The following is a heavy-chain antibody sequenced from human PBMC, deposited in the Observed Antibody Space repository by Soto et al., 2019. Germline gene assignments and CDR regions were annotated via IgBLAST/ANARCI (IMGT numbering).Heavy chain of an antibody. J-gene: IGHJ5*02. CDR1: GFTVSSKY. CDR3: ARELPPDL. D-gene: IGHD2-15*01. V-gene: IGHV3-53*01. CDR2: IWSAGLT. Sequence: PGGSLRLSCAASGFTVSSKYMNWVRQASGKGLEWVSIIWSAGLTYYADSVRGRFTISRDISKNILFLQMNNLRAEDSAIYYCARELPPDLWGQGTLVTVSS.